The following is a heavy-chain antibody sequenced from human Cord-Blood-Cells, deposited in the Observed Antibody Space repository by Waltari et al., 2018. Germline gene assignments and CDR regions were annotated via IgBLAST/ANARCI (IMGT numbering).Heavy chain of an antibody. V-gene: IGHV4-38-2*02. D-gene: IGHD3-22*01. J-gene: IGHJ4*02. CDR3: ARDPYYYDRGPDY. CDR2: IYHSGST. Sequence: QVQLQESGPGLVKPSETLSLTCAVSGYSISSGYYWGWIRQPPGKGLEWIGSIYHSGSTYYNPSLKSRVTISVDTSKNQFSLKLSSVTAADTAVYYCARDPYYYDRGPDYWGQGTLVTVSS. CDR1: GYSISSGYY.